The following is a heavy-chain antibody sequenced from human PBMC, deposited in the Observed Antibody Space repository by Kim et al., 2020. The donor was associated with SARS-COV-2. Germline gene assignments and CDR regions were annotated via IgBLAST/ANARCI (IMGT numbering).Heavy chain of an antibody. CDR1: GYTFTNNA. V-gene: IGHV7-4-1*02. CDR2: INTDTGNP. CDR3: ARVIWGTYRYTDY. J-gene: IGHJ4*02. Sequence: ASVKVSCKASGYTFTNNAISWVRQAPGQGLEWMGWINTDTGNPTYAQAFTRRFVFSVDTSVTTAYLQISSLEAEDTALYYCARVIWGTYRYTDYWGQG. D-gene: IGHD3-16*02.